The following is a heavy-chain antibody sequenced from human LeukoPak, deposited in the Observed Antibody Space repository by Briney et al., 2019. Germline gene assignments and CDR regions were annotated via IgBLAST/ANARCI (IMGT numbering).Heavy chain of an antibody. J-gene: IGHJ4*02. Sequence: SLRLSCAASGFTFSDYYMSWIRQAPGKGLEWVSYISSSGSTIYYADSVKGRFTISRDNSKNTLYLQMNSLRAEDTAVYYCAKDGGFGVGYFDYWGQGILVTVSS. V-gene: IGHV3-11*01. CDR1: GFTFSDYY. CDR2: ISSSGSTI. CDR3: AKDGGFGVGYFDY. D-gene: IGHD3-16*01.